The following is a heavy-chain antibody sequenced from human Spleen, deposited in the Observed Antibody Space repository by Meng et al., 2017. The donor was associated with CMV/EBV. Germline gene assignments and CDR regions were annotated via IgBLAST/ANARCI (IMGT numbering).Heavy chain of an antibody. CDR3: ARDLYGMDV. CDR2: IYYSGSI. J-gene: IGHJ6*02. Sequence: SETLSLTCTVSGGSVTSGTYYWSWIRQPPGKGLEWIGYIYYSGSINYNPSLKSRVTISVDTSKNQFSLKLSSVTAADTAVYYCARDLYGMDVWGQGTTVTVSS. V-gene: IGHV4-61*01. CDR1: GGSVTSGTYY.